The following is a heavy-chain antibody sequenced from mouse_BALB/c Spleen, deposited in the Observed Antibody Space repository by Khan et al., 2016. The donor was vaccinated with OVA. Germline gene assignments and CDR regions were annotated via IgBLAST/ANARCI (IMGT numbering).Heavy chain of an antibody. D-gene: IGHD2-10*01. CDR2: IWHDGST. CDR3: ARQPYYHYNVMDY. J-gene: IGHJ4*01. CDR1: GFSLTNYG. V-gene: IGHV2-6-1*01. Sequence: VQLKQSGPGLVAPSQSLSITCTISGFSLTNYGVHWVRQPPGKGLEWLVVIWHDGSTTYNSALKSRLIISKDNSKSQVFLKMNSLQTDDTAMYFCARQPYYHYNVMDYWGQGTSVTVSS.